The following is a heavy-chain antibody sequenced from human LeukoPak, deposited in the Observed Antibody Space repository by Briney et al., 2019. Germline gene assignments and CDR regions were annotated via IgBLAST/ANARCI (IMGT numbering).Heavy chain of an antibody. CDR3: ARSGSYYNDFDY. Sequence: PSETLSLTCAVYGGSFSGYYWSWIRQPPGKGQEWIGEINHSGSTNYNPSLKSRVTISVDTSKNQFSLKLSSVTAADTAVYYCARSGSYYNDFDYWGQGTLVTVSS. CDR1: GGSFSGYY. CDR2: INHSGST. J-gene: IGHJ4*02. D-gene: IGHD1-26*01. V-gene: IGHV4-34*01.